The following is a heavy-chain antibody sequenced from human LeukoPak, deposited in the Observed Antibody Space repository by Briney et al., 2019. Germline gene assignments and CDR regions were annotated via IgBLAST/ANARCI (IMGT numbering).Heavy chain of an antibody. CDR2: ISYDGSNK. CDR1: GFTFSSYG. V-gene: IGHV3-30*03. CDR3: ARDHFDWSCFDY. Sequence: GGSLRLSCAASGFTFSSYGMHWVRQAPGKGLEWVAVISYDGSNKYYADSVKGRFTISRDNSKNTLYLQMNSLRAEDTAVYYCARDHFDWSCFDYWGQGTLVTVSS. J-gene: IGHJ4*02. D-gene: IGHD3-9*01.